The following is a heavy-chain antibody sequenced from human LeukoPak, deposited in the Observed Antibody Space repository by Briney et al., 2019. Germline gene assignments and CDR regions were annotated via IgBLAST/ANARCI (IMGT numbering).Heavy chain of an antibody. V-gene: IGHV3-9*01. CDR2: ITWNSDDM. Sequence: GGSLRLSCAASGFSFEAYGMYWVRQAPGKGLEWVSGITWNSDDMAYAASVKGRFTISRDNAKNCLYLQMNSLTVEDTALYYCTRVTSWRTGFDYWGQGTLVTVSS. J-gene: IGHJ4*02. CDR1: GFSFEAYG. D-gene: IGHD1-1*01. CDR3: TRVTSWRTGFDY.